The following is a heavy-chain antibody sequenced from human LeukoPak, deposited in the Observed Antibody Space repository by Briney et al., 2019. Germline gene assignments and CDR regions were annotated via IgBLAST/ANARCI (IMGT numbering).Heavy chain of an antibody. D-gene: IGHD3-22*01. CDR3: AKGAVVETAVDD. CDR1: GFTFSTYA. Sequence: GRSLRLSCAASGFTFSTYAMTWVRQAPGKGLECVSGVSGICASTYYADSVKGRLTISRANSKNTLYLQMNSLRAEDTAVYYCAKGAVVETAVDDWGQGQRVIVS. V-gene: IGHV3-23*01. CDR2: VSGICAST. J-gene: IGHJ4*02.